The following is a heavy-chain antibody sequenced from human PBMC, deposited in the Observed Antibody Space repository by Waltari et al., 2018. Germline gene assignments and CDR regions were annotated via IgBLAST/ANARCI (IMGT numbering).Heavy chain of an antibody. V-gene: IGHV4-59*01. J-gene: IGHJ6*03. CDR3: ARDGDSYYYMDV. Sequence: QVQLQESGPGLVKPSETLSLTCTVSGGSISGYYWSWIRQPPGKGLEWIGDIYYSGNTKYNPSLKSRVTISLEPSKNQFSLKLNSVTAADTARYYCARDGDSYYYMDVWGKGTTVTVSS. CDR2: IYYSGNT. CDR1: GGSISGYY. D-gene: IGHD7-27*01.